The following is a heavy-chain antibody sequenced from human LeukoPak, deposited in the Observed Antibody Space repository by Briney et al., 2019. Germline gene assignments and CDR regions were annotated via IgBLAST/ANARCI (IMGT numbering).Heavy chain of an antibody. J-gene: IGHJ4*01. CDR1: GSSINNNF. V-gene: IGHV4-59*08. CDR2: IYSSGSA. Sequence: SETLSLTCTVSGSSINNNFWTWIRQPPGKGLEWIGYIYSSGSANYNPSLKSRVIISGDTSRNQISLRLTSVTAADTAMYFCARHRDYYDTWGHGTLVTVSS. CDR3: ARHRDYYDT. D-gene: IGHD3-22*01.